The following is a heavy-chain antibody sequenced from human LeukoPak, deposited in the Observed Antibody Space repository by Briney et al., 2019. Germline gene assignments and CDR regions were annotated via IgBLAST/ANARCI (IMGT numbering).Heavy chain of an antibody. Sequence: PGRSLRLSCAASGFTFSSYGMHWVRQAPGKGLEWVSVIYSGGSTYYADSVKGRFTISRDNSENTLYLQMNSLRAEDTAVYYCARVVWEQLWVAFDYWGQGTLVTVSS. V-gene: IGHV3-NL1*01. CDR1: GFTFSSYG. CDR3: ARVVWEQLWVAFDY. CDR2: IYSGGST. D-gene: IGHD5-18*01. J-gene: IGHJ4*02.